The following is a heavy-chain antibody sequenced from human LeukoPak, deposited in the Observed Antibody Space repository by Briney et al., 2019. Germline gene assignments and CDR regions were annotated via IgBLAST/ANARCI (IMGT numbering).Heavy chain of an antibody. V-gene: IGHV1-18*01. CDR2: ISAYNGNT. CDR1: GYTFTSYG. Sequence: ASVKVSCKASGYTFTSYGISWVRQAPGQGLEWMGWISAYNGNTNYAQKLQGRVTMTTDTSTSTAYMELRSLRSDDTAVYYCARDDPKYYDSSGYPGDIDYWGQGTLVTVSS. D-gene: IGHD3-22*01. J-gene: IGHJ4*02. CDR3: ARDDPKYYDSSGYPGDIDY.